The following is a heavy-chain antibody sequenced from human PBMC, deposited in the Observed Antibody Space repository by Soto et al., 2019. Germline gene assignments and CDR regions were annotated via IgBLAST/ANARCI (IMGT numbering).Heavy chain of an antibody. CDR1: GDSVNSAY. CDR2: IYHTGRT. D-gene: IGHD6-6*01. CDR3: ARTDAYNSSFFDS. J-gene: IGHJ4*02. Sequence: QVQLQEMGPGLVKPSQTLTVTCTVSGDSVNSAYWSWIRQLPGKGLEWMGNIYHTGRTFYNPSLKIRLAISIDTSKPLFSLKLRSVTASDTAVYYCARTDAYNSSFFDSWAREPWSPSPQ. V-gene: IGHV4-31*03.